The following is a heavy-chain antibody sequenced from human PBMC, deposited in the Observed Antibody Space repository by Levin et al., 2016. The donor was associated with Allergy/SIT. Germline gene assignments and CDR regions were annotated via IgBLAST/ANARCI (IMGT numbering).Heavy chain of an antibody. D-gene: IGHD4-23*01. CDR3: ARDAPYGGQLDFDN. V-gene: IGHV3-11*04. Sequence: WIRQPPGKGLEWVSYISSSGSTIYYADSVKGRFTISKDNSRNTLYLQMNSLRPEDTALYYCARDAPYGGQLDFDNWGQGTLVTVSS. CDR2: ISSSGSTI. J-gene: IGHJ4*02.